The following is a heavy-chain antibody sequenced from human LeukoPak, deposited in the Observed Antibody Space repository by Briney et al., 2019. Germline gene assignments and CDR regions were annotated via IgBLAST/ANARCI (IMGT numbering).Heavy chain of an antibody. J-gene: IGHJ6*02. Sequence: GGSLRLSCAASGFSFGDYDMSWIRKAPGRGLEWVSYISNSGTTIYYAASVRGRFTISRDNTKNAVFLQMNSLRADDTAVYYCARYDHYDDRPDLVGPRLDYLSAMDVWGQGAPVTVSS. D-gene: IGHD3-22*01. CDR1: GFSFGDYD. CDR2: ISNSGTTI. V-gene: IGHV3-11*01. CDR3: ARYDHYDDRPDLVGPRLDYLSAMDV.